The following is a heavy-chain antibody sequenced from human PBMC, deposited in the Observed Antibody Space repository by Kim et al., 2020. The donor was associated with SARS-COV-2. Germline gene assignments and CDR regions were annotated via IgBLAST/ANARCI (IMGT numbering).Heavy chain of an antibody. CDR1: GYTFTSYA. Sequence: ASVKVSCKASGYTFTSYAMHWVRQAPGQRLEWMGWINAGNGNTKYSQKFQGRVTITRDTSASTAYMELSSLRSEDTAVYYCARGRYGSAPRYGMDVWGQGTTVTVSS. CDR2: INAGNGNT. J-gene: IGHJ6*02. CDR3: ARGRYGSAPRYGMDV. V-gene: IGHV1-3*01. D-gene: IGHD3-10*01.